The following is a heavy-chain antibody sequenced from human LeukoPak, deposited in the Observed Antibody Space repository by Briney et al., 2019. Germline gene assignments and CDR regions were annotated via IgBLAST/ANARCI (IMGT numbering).Heavy chain of an antibody. D-gene: IGHD2-8*02. V-gene: IGHV3-7*01. Sequence: GGSLRLSCAASGFAFSGYWMTWVSQAPGKGLEWVANIKPEGREKYYVDSMKGRFTNSRDNAKNSRYLQTNSLRVEDTAMYYWASYLFWWSDLGYWGQGTLVTVSS. CDR1: GFAFSGYW. CDR2: IKPEGREK. CDR3: ASYLFWWSDLGY. J-gene: IGHJ4*02.